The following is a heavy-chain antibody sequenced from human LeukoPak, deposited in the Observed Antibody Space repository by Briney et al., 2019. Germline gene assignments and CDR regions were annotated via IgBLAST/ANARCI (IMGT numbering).Heavy chain of an antibody. CDR3: TRHVSEIGLNGYNYRDY. D-gene: IGHD5-24*01. J-gene: IGHJ4*02. CDR2: IRSKANSYAT. CDR1: GFTFSGSA. V-gene: IGHV3-73*01. Sequence: GGSLRLSCAASGFTFSGSAMHWVRQASGKGLEWVGRIRSKANSYATAYAASVKGRFTISRDDSKNTAYLQMNSLKTEDTAVYYCTRHVSEIGLNGYNYRDYWGQGTLVTVSS.